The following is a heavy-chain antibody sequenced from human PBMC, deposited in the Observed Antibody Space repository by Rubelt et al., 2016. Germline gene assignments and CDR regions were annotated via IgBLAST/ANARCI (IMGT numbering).Heavy chain of an antibody. CDR3: ARQSSSSWYEDY. CDR1: GGSISSGGYY. CDR2: IYYSGST. D-gene: IGHD6-13*01. V-gene: IGHV4-31*03. Sequence: QLQLQESGPGLVKPSQTLSLTCTVSGGSISSGGYYWSWIRQHPGKGLEWIGYIYYSGSTYYNPSLKSRVTISVDTSKNQFSRKRSSVTAADTAVYYCARQSSSSWYEDYWGQGTLVTVSS. J-gene: IGHJ4*02.